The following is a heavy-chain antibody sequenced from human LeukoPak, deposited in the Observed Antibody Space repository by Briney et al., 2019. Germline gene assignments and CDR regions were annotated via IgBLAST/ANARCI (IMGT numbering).Heavy chain of an antibody. D-gene: IGHD3-10*02. CDR1: GGSISSYY. V-gene: IGHV4-4*07. CDR2: IYTSGST. Sequence: PSETLSLTCTVSGGSISSYYWSWIRQPAGKGLEWIGRIYTSGSTNYNPSLKSRVTMSVDTSKNQFSLKLSSVTAADTAVYYCARDLSFVRGVPLAFDIWGQGTMVTVSS. CDR3: ARDLSFVRGVPLAFDI. J-gene: IGHJ3*02.